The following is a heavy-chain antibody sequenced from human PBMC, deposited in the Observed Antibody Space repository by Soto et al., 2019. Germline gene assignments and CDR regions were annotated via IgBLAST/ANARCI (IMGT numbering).Heavy chain of an antibody. CDR3: ARGGQYYDYVWGSYRYFYFDY. Sequence: QVQLVQSGAEVKKPGASVKVSCKASGYTFTSYYMHWVRQAPGQGLEWMGIINPSGGSTSYAQKFQGRVTMTRDTSTSTVYMELSSLRSEDTAVYYCARGGQYYDYVWGSYRYFYFDYWGQGTLVTVSS. V-gene: IGHV1-46*01. CDR2: INPSGGST. D-gene: IGHD3-16*02. CDR1: GYTFTSYY. J-gene: IGHJ4*02.